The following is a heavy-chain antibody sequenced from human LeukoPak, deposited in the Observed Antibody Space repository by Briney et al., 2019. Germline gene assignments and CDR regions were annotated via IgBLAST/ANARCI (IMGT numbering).Heavy chain of an antibody. J-gene: IGHJ6*02. CDR1: GFTVSSNY. Sequence: PGGSLRLSCAASGFTVSSNYMSWVRQAPGKGLEWVSVIDSGGSTYYADSVKGRFTISRDNSKNTLYLQMNSLRAEDTAVYYCAREDIVVVVAATLDYYYYGMDVWGQGTTVTVSS. D-gene: IGHD2-15*01. V-gene: IGHV3-66*01. CDR3: AREDIVVVVAATLDYYYYGMDV. CDR2: IDSGGST.